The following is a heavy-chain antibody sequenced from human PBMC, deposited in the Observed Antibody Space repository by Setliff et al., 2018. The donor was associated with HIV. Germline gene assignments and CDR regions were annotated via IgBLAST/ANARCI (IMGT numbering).Heavy chain of an antibody. V-gene: IGHV1-18*01. CDR1: GYIFTNYG. Sequence: ASVKVSCKASGYIFTNYGITWVRQAPGQGLEWMGWISADNGNTNYAQKLQGRVTMTTDTSTSTADMELRSLRSDDTAVYYCSRVPGARPYYYYYMDVWGKGTTVTVSS. CDR2: ISADNGNT. D-gene: IGHD3-10*01. CDR3: SRVPGARPYYYYYMDV. J-gene: IGHJ6*03.